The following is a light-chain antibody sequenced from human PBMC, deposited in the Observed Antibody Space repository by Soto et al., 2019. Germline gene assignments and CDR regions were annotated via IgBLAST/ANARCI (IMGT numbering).Light chain of an antibody. CDR1: QDISGW. Sequence: DIQMTQSPSTLSASVGDRVTVTCRASQDISGWLAWYQQKPGKAPKLLVFDASSLEDGVPSRFSGSGSGTEFTLTVSNLQSDDFATYYCQHYSTRSGVTFGGGTKVDI. V-gene: IGKV1-5*01. J-gene: IGKJ4*01. CDR3: QHYSTRSGVT. CDR2: DAS.